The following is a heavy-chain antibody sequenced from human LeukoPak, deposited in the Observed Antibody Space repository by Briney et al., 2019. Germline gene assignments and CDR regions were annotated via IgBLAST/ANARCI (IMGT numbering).Heavy chain of an antibody. CDR2: IIPIFGTA. Sequence: ASVKVSCKASGGTFSSYAISWVRQAPGQGLEWMGGIIPIFGTANYAQKFQGRVTIATDESTSTAYMGLSSLRSEDTAVYYCARGLNNDAFDIWGQGTMVTVSS. CDR1: GGTFSSYA. CDR3: ARGLNNDAFDI. J-gene: IGHJ3*02. D-gene: IGHD2-21*02. V-gene: IGHV1-69*05.